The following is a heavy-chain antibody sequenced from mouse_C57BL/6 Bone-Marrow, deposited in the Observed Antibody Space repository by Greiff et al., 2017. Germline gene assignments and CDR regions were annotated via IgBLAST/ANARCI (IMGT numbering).Heavy chain of an antibody. CDR1: GYTFTSYW. V-gene: IGHV1-5*01. J-gene: IGHJ1*03. CDR2: IYPGNSDT. D-gene: IGHD1-1*01. CDR3: TITAVVATDFDV. Sequence: VQLQQSGTVLARPGASVKMSCKTSGYTFTSYWMHWVKQRPGQGLEWIGAIYPGNSDTSYNQKFKGKAKLTAVTSASTAYMELSSLTNEDSAVXYCTITAVVATDFDVWGTGTTVTVSS.